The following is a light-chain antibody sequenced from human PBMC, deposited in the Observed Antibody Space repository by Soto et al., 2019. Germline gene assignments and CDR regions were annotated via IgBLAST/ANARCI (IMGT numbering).Light chain of an antibody. CDR2: EVS. V-gene: IGLV2-14*01. CDR1: SSDVGGYNY. Sequence: QSVLTQPASVSGSPGQSITISCTGTSSDVGGYNYVSWYQQHPGKAPKLMIYEVSNRPSGVSNRFSGSNSGNTASLTISGLQAEDGSYYSCSSYTSSSTVVFGGGTQLTVL. CDR3: SSYTSSSTVV. J-gene: IGLJ2*01.